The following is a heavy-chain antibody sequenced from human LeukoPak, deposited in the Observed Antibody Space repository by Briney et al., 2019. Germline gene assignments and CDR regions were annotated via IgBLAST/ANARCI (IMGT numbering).Heavy chain of an antibody. V-gene: IGHV4-59*08. D-gene: IGHD3-10*01. CDR3: VGYITMVRGVRGWFDP. CDR1: GGSISSYY. CDR2: IYYSGST. J-gene: IGHJ5*02. Sequence: PSETLSLTCTVSGGSISSYYWSWIRQPPGKGLEWIGYIYYSGSTNYNPSLKSRVTISVDTSKNQFSLKLSPVTAADTAVYYCVGYITMVRGVRGWFDPWGQGTLVTVSS.